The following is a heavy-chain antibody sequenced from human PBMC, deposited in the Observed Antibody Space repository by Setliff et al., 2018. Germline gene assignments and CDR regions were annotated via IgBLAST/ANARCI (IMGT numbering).Heavy chain of an antibody. CDR1: GDTFSSYG. CDR3: VREGVDTRSSTDYRYYMDV. Sequence: SVKVSCKTSGDTFSSYGISWVRQAPGQGLEWMGGTIPMFGSTSYAQKFQGRVTIITDESTTTAYMELSSLGSEDTAVYYCVREGVDTRSSTDYRYYMDVWGKGTTVTVSS. J-gene: IGHJ6*03. V-gene: IGHV1-69*05. D-gene: IGHD5-18*01. CDR2: TIPMFGST.